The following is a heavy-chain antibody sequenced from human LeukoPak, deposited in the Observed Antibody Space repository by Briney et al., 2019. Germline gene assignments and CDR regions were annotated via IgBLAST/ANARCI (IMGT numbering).Heavy chain of an antibody. CDR2: VNRDGGET. CDR3: ARNNGMDV. J-gene: IGHJ6*02. CDR1: GFALSSHW. V-gene: IGHV3-7*03. Sequence: TGGSLRLSCAASGFALSSHWMTWVRQVPGRGPEWVANVNRDGGETYYLDSVKGRFTISKDNAKNSLYLQMNSLRAEDTALYHCARNNGMDVWGQGTTVIVSS.